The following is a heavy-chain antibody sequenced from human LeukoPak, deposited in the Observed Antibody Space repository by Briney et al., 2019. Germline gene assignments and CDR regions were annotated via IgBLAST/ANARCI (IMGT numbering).Heavy chain of an antibody. Sequence: GGSLRLSCAASGFTFSTYDMNWVRQAPGKGLEWVSYISFSGTTMYYADSVKGRLTISKDNAKNSLYLQMNSLRAEDTAVYYCARVEGGGVYSSSWLGYWGQGTLVTVSS. J-gene: IGHJ4*02. V-gene: IGHV3-48*03. D-gene: IGHD6-13*01. CDR1: GFTFSTYD. CDR3: ARVEGGGVYSSSWLGY. CDR2: ISFSGTTM.